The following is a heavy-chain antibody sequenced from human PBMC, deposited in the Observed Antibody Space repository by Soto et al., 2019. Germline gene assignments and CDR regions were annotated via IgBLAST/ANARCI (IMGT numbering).Heavy chain of an antibody. D-gene: IGHD6-6*01. CDR1: GYSFASYW. J-gene: IGHJ6*02. CDR3: ARTRSFTLGFYYDGMDV. Sequence: PGGSLKISCQGSGYSFASYWIGWVRQMPGKELEWMGISYPGDSDTRYSPSFQGQVTISADKSLRTAYLQWTSLKASDTALYYCARTRSFTLGFYYDGMDVWGQGTTVTVSS. V-gene: IGHV5-51*01. CDR2: SYPGDSDT.